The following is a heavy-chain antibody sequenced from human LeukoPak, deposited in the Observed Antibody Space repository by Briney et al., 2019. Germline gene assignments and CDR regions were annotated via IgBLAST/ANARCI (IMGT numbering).Heavy chain of an antibody. J-gene: IGHJ4*02. CDR3: ARLYYYGSGSYYDPN. CDR1: GFTFSDHY. D-gene: IGHD3-10*01. Sequence: GGSLRLSCAASGFTFSDHYLDWVRQAPGKGLEWVGRTRDKANSYTTEYAASVKGRFTISRDDSKNSLYLQMNSLKTEDTAVYYCARLYYYGSGSYYDPNWGQGTLVTVSS. V-gene: IGHV3-72*01. CDR2: TRDKANSYTT.